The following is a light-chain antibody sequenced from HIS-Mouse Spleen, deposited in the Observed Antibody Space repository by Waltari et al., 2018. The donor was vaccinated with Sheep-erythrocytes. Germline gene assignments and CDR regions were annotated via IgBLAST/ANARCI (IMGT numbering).Light chain of an antibody. Sequence: DIQMTQSPSSLSASVGNRVTITCRGSQSISSYLNWYQQKPGKAPKLLIYAASSLQSGVPSRFSGSGSGTDFTLTISSLQPEDFATYYCQHSYSTPRTFGQGTKVEIK. J-gene: IGKJ1*01. CDR1: QSISSY. CDR3: QHSYSTPRT. CDR2: AAS. V-gene: IGKV1-39*01.